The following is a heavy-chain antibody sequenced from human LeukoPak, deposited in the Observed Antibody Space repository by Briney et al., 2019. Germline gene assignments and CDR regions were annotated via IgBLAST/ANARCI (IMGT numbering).Heavy chain of an antibody. D-gene: IGHD2-15*01. CDR2: IYASGNS. CDR3: AGTRRYCSGGSCYNWFDP. CDR1: GGPISSDTYH. V-gene: IGHV4-61*02. J-gene: IGHJ5*02. Sequence: SETLSLTXTVSGGPISSDTYHWSWIRQPAGQGLEWIGRIYASGNSNYNASLKSRVTISIDTSNNQFSLRLSSVIASDTAVYYCAGTRRYCSGGSCYNWFDPWGQGTLVTVSS.